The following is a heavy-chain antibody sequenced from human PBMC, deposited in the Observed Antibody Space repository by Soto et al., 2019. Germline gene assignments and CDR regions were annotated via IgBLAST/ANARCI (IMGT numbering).Heavy chain of an antibody. CDR2: IIPIFGTA. D-gene: IGHD3-10*01. J-gene: IGHJ6*02. CDR3: ARXPGFGELLAYYYYGMDV. V-gene: IGHV1-69*06. CDR1: GGTFSSYA. Sequence: ASVKVSCKASGGTFSSYAISWVRQAPGQGLEWMGGIIPIFGTANYAQKFQGRVTITADKSTSTAYMELSSLRSEDTAVYYCARXPGFGELLAYYYYGMDVWGQGTTVTVSS.